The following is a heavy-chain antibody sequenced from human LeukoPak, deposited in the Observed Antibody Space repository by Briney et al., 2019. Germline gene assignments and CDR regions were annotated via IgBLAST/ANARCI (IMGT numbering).Heavy chain of an antibody. CDR2: ISGSVGST. CDR1: GFTFSSYA. J-gene: IGHJ4*02. CDR3: AREKGYCTNGVCYPIQPIDY. Sequence: GGSLRLSCAASGFTFSSYAMSWVRQAPGKGLEWVSAISGSVGSTYYADSVKGRFTISRDNSKNTLYLQMNSLRAEDTAGYYCAREKGYCTNGVCYPIQPIDYWGQGTLVTVSS. V-gene: IGHV3-23*01. D-gene: IGHD2-8*01.